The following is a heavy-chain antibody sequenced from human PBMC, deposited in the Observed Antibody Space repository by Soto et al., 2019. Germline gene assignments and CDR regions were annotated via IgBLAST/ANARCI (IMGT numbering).Heavy chain of an antibody. V-gene: IGHV4-30-4*01. CDR3: ARVPDY. D-gene: IGHD2-2*01. J-gene: IGHJ4*02. CDR1: GRSISSVNYY. CDR2: MYHSGST. Sequence: SETLSLTCTVSGRSISSVNYYWSWIRQPPGKGLEWIGYMYHSGSTYYNPSLKSRATISIDRSKNQFSLKLSSVTAADTAVYYCARVPDYWGQGILVTVSS.